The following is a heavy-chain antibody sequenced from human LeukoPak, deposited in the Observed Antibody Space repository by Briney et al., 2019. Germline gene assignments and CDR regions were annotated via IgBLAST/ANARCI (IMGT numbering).Heavy chain of an antibody. CDR3: ARERSSSVAWFDP. D-gene: IGHD6-19*01. J-gene: IGHJ5*02. CDR2: IKQDGSEK. Sequence: PGGSLRLSCAASGFTFSSYWMSWVRQAPGKGLEWVANIKQDGSEKYYVDSVKGRFTISRDNAKNSLYLQMNSLRAEDTAVYYCARERSSSVAWFDPWGQGTLVTVSS. CDR1: GFTFSSYW. V-gene: IGHV3-7*01.